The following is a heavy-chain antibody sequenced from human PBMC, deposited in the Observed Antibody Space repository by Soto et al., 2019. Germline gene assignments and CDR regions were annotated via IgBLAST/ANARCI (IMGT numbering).Heavy chain of an antibody. D-gene: IGHD6-6*01. Sequence: ASVKVSCKASGYTFTSYYMHWVRQAPGQGLEWMGIINPSGGSTSYAQKFQGRVTMTRDTSTSTVYMELSSLRSEDTAVYYCARPLRTSVAYSSSSAPFDYWGQGTLVTVSS. V-gene: IGHV1-46*01. J-gene: IGHJ4*02. CDR1: GYTFTSYY. CDR3: ARPLRTSVAYSSSSAPFDY. CDR2: INPSGGST.